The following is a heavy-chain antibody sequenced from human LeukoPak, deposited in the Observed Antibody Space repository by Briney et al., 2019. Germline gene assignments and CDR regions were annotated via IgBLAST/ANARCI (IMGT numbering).Heavy chain of an antibody. D-gene: IGHD3-9*01. V-gene: IGHV3-23*01. CDR1: EFTFSNAW. J-gene: IGHJ4*02. Sequence: GGSLRLSCAASEFTFSNAWMSWVRQAPGKGLEWVSAISGSGGSTYYADSVKGRFTISRDNSKNTLYLQMNSLRAEDTAVYYCAREGRDYDILTGYYLYYFDYWGQGTLVTVSS. CDR2: ISGSGGST. CDR3: AREGRDYDILTGYYLYYFDY.